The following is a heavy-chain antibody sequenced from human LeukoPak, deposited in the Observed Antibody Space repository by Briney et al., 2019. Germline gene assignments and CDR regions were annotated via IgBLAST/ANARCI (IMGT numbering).Heavy chain of an antibody. D-gene: IGHD6-13*01. Sequence: SVKVSCXASGGTFSSYAISWVRRAPGQGLEWMGRIIPIFGTANYAQKFQGRVTITTDESTSTAYMELSSLRSDDTAVYYCARTPHPAAGTLVWGQGTLVTVSS. J-gene: IGHJ4*02. CDR2: IIPIFGTA. V-gene: IGHV1-69*05. CDR1: GGTFSSYA. CDR3: ARTPHPAAGTLV.